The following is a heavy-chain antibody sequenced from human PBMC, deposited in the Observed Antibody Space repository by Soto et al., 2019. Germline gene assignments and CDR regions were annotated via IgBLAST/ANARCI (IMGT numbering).Heavy chain of an antibody. D-gene: IGHD6-13*01. CDR3: AKSIAAVSTPPYFYYYGMDV. CDR1: GFTFSSYG. V-gene: IGHV3-30*18. Sequence: GGSLRLSCAASGFTFSSYGMHWVRQAPGKGLEWVAVISYDESNKYYADSVKGRFTISRDNSKNTLYLQMNSLRAEDTAVYHCAKSIAAVSTPPYFYYYGMDVWGQGTPVTVSS. CDR2: ISYDESNK. J-gene: IGHJ6*02.